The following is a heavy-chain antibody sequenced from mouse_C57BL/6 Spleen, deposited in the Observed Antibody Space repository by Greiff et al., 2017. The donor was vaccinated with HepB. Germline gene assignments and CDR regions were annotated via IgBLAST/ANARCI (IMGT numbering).Heavy chain of an antibody. Sequence: EVKLMESGPELVKPGDSVKISCKASGYSFTGYFMNWVMQSHGKSLEWIGRINPYNGDTFYNQKFKGKATLTVDKSSSTAHMELRSLTSEDSAVYYCARDYYGSSQAWFAYWGQGTLVTVSA. D-gene: IGHD1-1*01. J-gene: IGHJ3*01. CDR1: GYSFTGYF. V-gene: IGHV1-20*01. CDR3: ARDYYGSSQAWFAY. CDR2: INPYNGDT.